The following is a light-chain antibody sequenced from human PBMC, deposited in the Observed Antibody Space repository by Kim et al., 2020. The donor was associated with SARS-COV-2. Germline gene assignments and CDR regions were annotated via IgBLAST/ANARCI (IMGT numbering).Light chain of an antibody. V-gene: IGLV1-44*01. CDR2: GIN. J-gene: IGLJ2*01. CDR3: AAWDDSLGGAV. CDR1: NSNIGSNP. Sequence: ELTQPPSASGTPGQRVTISCSGSNSNIGSNPVTWYQQLPGTAPKLLIYGINQRPSGVPDRFSGSKSGASASLAISGLQSDDEADYYCAAWDDSLGGAVFGGGTQLTVL.